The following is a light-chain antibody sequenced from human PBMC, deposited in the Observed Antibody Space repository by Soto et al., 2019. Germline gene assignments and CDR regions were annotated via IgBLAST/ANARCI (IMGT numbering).Light chain of an antibody. CDR2: GAS. CDR3: QQHISSPLT. CDR1: QSVSSSY. Sequence: LSLPPRERATLSCRAIQSVSSSYLAWYQQKPGQAPRLLIYGASSRATGIPDRFSGSGSVTYFTLTICRLEPEDFAVYYCQQHISSPLTSAHVTKVDIK. J-gene: IGKJ3*01. V-gene: IGKV3-20*01.